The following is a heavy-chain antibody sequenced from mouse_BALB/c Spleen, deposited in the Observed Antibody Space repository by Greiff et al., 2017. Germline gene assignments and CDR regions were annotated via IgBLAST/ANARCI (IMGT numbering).Heavy chain of an antibody. V-gene: IGHV1-9*01. CDR3: ARLAPYYYGSSPYAMDY. CDR1: GYTFSSYW. J-gene: IGHJ4*01. Sequence: QVQLKQSGAELMKPGASVKISCKATGYTFSSYWIEWVKQRPGHGLEWIGEILPGSGSTNYNEKFKGKATFTADTSSNTAYMQLSSLTSEDSAVYYCARLAPYYYGSSPYAMDYWGQGTSVTVSS. CDR2: ILPGSGST. D-gene: IGHD1-1*01.